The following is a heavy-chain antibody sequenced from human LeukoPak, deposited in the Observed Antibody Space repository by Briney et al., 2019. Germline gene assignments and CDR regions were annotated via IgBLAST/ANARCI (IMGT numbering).Heavy chain of an antibody. V-gene: IGHV3-30*18. Sequence: GGSPRLSCAASGFTFSDYGMHWARLAPGKGLEWVAHISHDGSSQNYADSVQGRFTISRDNSNNTVDLQMNSLRAEDTAVYYCAKDGPLPYTSTSFGRHFLEYWGQGTLVTVSS. CDR2: ISHDGSSQ. D-gene: IGHD6-13*01. CDR3: AKDGPLPYTSTSFGRHFLEY. CDR1: GFTFSDYG. J-gene: IGHJ4*02.